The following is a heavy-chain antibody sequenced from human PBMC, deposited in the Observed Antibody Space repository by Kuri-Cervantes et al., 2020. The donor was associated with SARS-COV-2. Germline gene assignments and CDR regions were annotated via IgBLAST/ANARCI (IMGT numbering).Heavy chain of an antibody. Sequence: GESLKISCTASGFTFEVFWIHWVRQVPGKGLVWVSRINEDGRITNYADSVKGRFTISRDNSKNTLYLQMNSLRAEDTAVYYCAKDAFRSFYGSGGYVGYFDYWGQETLVTVSS. D-gene: IGHD3-10*01. CDR3: AKDAFRSFYGSGGYVGYFDY. V-gene: IGHV3-74*01. CDR2: INEDGRIT. CDR1: GFTFEVFW. J-gene: IGHJ4*02.